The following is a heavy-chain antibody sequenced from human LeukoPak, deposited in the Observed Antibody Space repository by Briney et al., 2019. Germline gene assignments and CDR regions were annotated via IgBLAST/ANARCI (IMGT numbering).Heavy chain of an antibody. V-gene: IGHV3-7*01. D-gene: IGHD6-19*01. CDR1: GFTFSSYW. CDR2: IKQDGSEK. Sequence: GGSLRLSCAASGFTFSSYWMSWVRQAPGKGLEWVANIKQDGSEKYYVDSVKGRFTISRDNAKNSLYLQMNSLRAEDTAVYYCARPKTYSSGWYDYWGQGTLVTVSP. J-gene: IGHJ4*02. CDR3: ARPKTYSSGWYDY.